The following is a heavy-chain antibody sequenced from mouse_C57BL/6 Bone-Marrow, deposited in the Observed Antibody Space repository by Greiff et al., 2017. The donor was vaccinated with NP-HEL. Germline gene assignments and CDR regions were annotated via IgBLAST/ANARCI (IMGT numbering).Heavy chain of an antibody. V-gene: IGHV1-5*01. CDR1: GYTFTSYW. Sequence: VQLQQSGTVLARPGASVKMSCKTSGYTFTSYWMHWVKQRPGQGLEWIGAIYPGNSDTSYNQKFKGKAKLTAVTSASTAYMELSSLTNEDSAVYYCTRGGWDVAYWGQGTLVTVSA. CDR2: IYPGNSDT. CDR3: TRGGWDVAY. D-gene: IGHD4-1*01. J-gene: IGHJ3*01.